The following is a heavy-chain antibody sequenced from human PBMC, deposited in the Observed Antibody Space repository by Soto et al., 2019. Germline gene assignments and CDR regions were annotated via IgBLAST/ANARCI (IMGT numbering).Heavy chain of an antibody. V-gene: IGHV3-9*01. Sequence: EVQLVESGGDLVQPGRSLRLSCAASGLTFDDYAMHWVRQVPGKGLQWVSGLSWNGVTIGYAASVKGRFTISRDNAKKSLYLQMNGRRPDDTALYYCAASRAYDSSDYSGFNYGMDVWGLGTTVTVS. J-gene: IGHJ6*02. CDR1: GLTFDDYA. D-gene: IGHD3-22*01. CDR3: AASRAYDSSDYSGFNYGMDV. CDR2: LSWNGVTI.